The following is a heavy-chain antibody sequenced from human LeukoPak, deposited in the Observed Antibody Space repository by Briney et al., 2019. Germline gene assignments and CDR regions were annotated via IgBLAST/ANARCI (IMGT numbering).Heavy chain of an antibody. Sequence: SETLSLTCSVSGGSISSSSSYWGWIRQPPGKGLEWIGSIYYSGSSFDNPALKSRVTISVDTSKNQFSLKLSSVTAADTAVYYCVREDYDTPRAFDIWGQGTMVTVSS. V-gene: IGHV4-39*07. D-gene: IGHD3-16*01. CDR3: VREDYDTPRAFDI. CDR2: IYYSGSS. J-gene: IGHJ3*02. CDR1: GGSISSSSSY.